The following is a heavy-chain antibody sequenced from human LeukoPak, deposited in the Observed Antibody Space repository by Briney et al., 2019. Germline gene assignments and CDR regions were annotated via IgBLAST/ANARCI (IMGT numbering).Heavy chain of an antibody. V-gene: IGHV1-2*02. D-gene: IGHD3-16*01. Sequence: GASVKVSCKASGYTFTGYYMHWVRQAPGQGLEWMGWINPNSGGTNYAQKFQGRVTMTRDTSISTAYMELSRLRSDDTAVYYCAREPEDSYRNAWFDPWGQGTLVTVSS. CDR1: GYTFTGYY. CDR2: INPNSGGT. CDR3: AREPEDSYRNAWFDP. J-gene: IGHJ5*02.